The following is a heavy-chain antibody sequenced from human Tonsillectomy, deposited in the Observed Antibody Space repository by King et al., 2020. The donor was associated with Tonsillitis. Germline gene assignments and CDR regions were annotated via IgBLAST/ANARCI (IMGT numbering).Heavy chain of an antibody. CDR1: GYTFTGYY. D-gene: IGHD3-22*01. CDR2: INPNSGGT. CDR3: ASSYDGSGYGWFDP. V-gene: IGHV1-2*02. J-gene: IGHJ5*02. Sequence: QLVQSGAEVKKPGASVKVSCKASGYTFTGYYMHWVRQAPGQGLEWMGWINPNSGGTNYAQKFQGRVTMTRDTSISTAYMELGRLRSNDTAVYYCASSYDGSGYGWFDPWGQGTLVTVSS.